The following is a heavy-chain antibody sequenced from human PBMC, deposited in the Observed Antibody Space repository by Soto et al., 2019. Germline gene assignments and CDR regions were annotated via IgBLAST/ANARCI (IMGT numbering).Heavy chain of an antibody. CDR1: GYSFTSYW. CDR2: IDPSDSYT. V-gene: IGHV5-10-1*01. CDR3: ARHYGYSSGWPHSDY. D-gene: IGHD6-19*01. J-gene: IGHJ4*02. Sequence: PGESLKISCKGSGYSFTSYWISWVRQMPGKGLEWMGRIDPSDSYTNYSPSFQGHVTISADKSISTAYLQWSSLKASDTAMYYCARHYGYSSGWPHSDYWGQGTLVTVSS.